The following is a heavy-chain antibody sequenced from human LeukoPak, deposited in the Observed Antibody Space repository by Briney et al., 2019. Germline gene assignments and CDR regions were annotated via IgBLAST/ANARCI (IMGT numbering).Heavy chain of an antibody. CDR2: ISAYNGNT. V-gene: IGHV1-18*01. CDR1: GYTFTSYG. D-gene: IGHD3-22*01. Sequence: ASVKVSCKASGYTFTSYGISWVRQAPGQGLEWMGWISAYNGNTNYAQKLQGRVTITTDESTSTAYMELSSLRSEDTAVYYCAIYYYDSSGYYYGEYFQHWGQGTLVTVSS. CDR3: AIYYYDSSGYYYGEYFQH. J-gene: IGHJ1*01.